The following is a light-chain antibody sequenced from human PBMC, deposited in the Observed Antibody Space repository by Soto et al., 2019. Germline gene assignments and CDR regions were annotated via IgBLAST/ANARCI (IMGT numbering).Light chain of an antibody. V-gene: IGKV1-5*03. CDR1: QSISNW. CDR2: QAS. CDR3: QQYNTYLWT. Sequence: DIQMTQSPSTLSASVGDRVILTCRASQSISNWLAWYQQNPGRLPRRLIYQASTLESGVPSRFSGSGSGTEFTLTISSLQPDDFATFYCQQYNTYLWTFGQGTKVEIK. J-gene: IGKJ1*01.